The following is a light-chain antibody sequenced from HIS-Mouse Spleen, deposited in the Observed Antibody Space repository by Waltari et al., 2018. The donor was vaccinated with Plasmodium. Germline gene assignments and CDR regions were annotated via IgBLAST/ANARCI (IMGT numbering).Light chain of an antibody. Sequence: QSALTQPPSASGSPGQSVPISCPGPSSHVGGYNYVSWYQQHPGKAPKLMIYEVSKRPSGVPDRFSGSKSGNTASLTVSGLQAEDEADYYCSSYAGSNNLVFGGGTKLTVL. CDR1: SSHVGGYNY. CDR2: EVS. V-gene: IGLV2-8*01. J-gene: IGLJ2*01. CDR3: SSYAGSNNLV.